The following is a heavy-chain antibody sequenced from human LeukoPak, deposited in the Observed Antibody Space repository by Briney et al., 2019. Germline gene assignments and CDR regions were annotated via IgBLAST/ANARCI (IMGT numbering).Heavy chain of an antibody. J-gene: IGHJ4*02. V-gene: IGHV3-11*01. Sequence: PGGSLRLSCGASGFTFSDYYMSWIRQAPGKGLEWVSYISTTATTIYYADSVKGRFTISRDNAKSSLYLQMNSLRAEDTAVYYCARVLDGSNDCWGQGTLVTVSS. D-gene: IGHD2/OR15-2a*01. CDR3: ARVLDGSNDC. CDR1: GFTFSDYY. CDR2: ISTTATTI.